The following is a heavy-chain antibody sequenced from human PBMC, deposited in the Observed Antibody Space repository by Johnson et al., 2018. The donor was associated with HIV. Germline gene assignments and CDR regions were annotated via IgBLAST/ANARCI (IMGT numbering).Heavy chain of an antibody. Sequence: VQLVESGGGVVRPGGSLRLSCAASGFTFSSYWMSWVRQAPGKGLEWVSAISGSGGSTYYADSVKGRFTISIDNSKNTLYLQMNSLRAEDTAVYYCAKDLGYSSSSRAFDIWGQGTMVTVSS. CDR3: AKDLGYSSSSRAFDI. CDR1: GFTFSSYW. V-gene: IGHV3-23*04. D-gene: IGHD6-6*01. CDR2: ISGSGGST. J-gene: IGHJ3*02.